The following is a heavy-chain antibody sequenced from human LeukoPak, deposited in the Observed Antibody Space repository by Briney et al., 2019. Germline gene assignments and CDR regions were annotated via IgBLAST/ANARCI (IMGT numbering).Heavy chain of an antibody. CDR2: INSDGSST. V-gene: IGHV3-74*01. Sequence: GGSLRLSCVASGFTFNNYWMHWVRQAPGKGLVWVSRINSDGSSTNYADSVKGRFTISRDNAKNTLYLQMNSLRAEDTAVYYCARDLYYQYTMDVWGQGTTVIVSS. CDR3: ARDLYYQYTMDV. J-gene: IGHJ6*02. CDR1: GFTFNNYW.